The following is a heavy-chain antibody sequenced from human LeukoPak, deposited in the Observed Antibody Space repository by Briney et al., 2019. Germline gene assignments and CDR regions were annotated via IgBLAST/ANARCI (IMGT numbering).Heavy chain of an antibody. J-gene: IGHJ4*02. CDR2: TYYRTKWYN. CDR3: ARDYGVGGRLFDY. D-gene: IGHD2-15*01. Sequence: SQTLSLTCAISGDSVSSNSAAWNWIRQAPSRGLEWLGRTYYRTKWYNDYAVSVKIRITINPNTSKNQFSLQLNSVTPEDTAVYYCARDYGVGGRLFDYWGQGTLVTVPS. CDR1: GDSVSSNSAA. V-gene: IGHV6-1*01.